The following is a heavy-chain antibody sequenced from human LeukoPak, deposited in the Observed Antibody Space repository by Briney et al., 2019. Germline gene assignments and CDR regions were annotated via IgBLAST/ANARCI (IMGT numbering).Heavy chain of an antibody. V-gene: IGHV4-39*01. J-gene: IGHJ4*02. CDR3: ARPLRSGGSSIDY. D-gene: IGHD2-15*01. Sequence: SETLSLTCTVSGGSISSSSYYWGWIRQPPGKGLEWIGSIYYSGSTYYNPALKSRVTISVDTSKNQFSLKLSSVPAADTAVYYCARPLRSGGSSIDYWGQGTLVTVSS. CDR2: IYYSGST. CDR1: GGSISSSSYY.